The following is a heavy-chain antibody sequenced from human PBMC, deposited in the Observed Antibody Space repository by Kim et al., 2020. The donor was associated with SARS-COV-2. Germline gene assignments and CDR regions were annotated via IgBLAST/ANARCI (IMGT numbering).Heavy chain of an antibody. CDR3: AKDPSRGSSGYYPLFDY. Sequence: GGSLRLSCAASGFTFSSYAMSWVRQAPGKGLEWVSAISGSGGSTYYADSVKGRFTISRDNSKNTLYLQMNSLRAEDTAVYYCAKDPSRGSSGYYPLFDYWGQGTLVTVSS. J-gene: IGHJ4*02. CDR1: GFTFSSYA. D-gene: IGHD3-22*01. V-gene: IGHV3-23*01. CDR2: ISGSGGST.